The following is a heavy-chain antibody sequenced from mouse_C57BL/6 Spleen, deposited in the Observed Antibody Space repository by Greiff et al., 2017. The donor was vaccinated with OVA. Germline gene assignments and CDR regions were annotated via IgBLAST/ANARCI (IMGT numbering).Heavy chain of an antibody. CDR3: ARDEGYCGREGFAY. J-gene: IGHJ3*01. D-gene: IGHD1-1*01. V-gene: IGHV3-6*01. CDR1: GYSITSGYY. CDR2: ISYDGST. Sequence: ESGPGLVKPSQSLSLTCSVTGYSITSGYYWNWIRQLPGNKLEWMSYISYDGSTNYNPSLKNRIAITRDTSKNQLFLKLNSVTTEDTATYYCARDEGYCGREGFAYWGQGTLVTVAA.